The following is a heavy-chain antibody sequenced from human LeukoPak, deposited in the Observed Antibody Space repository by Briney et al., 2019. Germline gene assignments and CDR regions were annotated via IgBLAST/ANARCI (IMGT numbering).Heavy chain of an antibody. D-gene: IGHD6-13*01. V-gene: IGHV4-39*01. CDR1: GGSISSGDYY. CDR3: ARHGGGYMEYFDC. J-gene: IGHJ4*02. CDR2: IYYSGST. Sequence: SQTLSLTCTVSGGSISSGDYYWGWIRQPPGKGLEWIGSIYYSGSTYYNPSLKSRVTISVDTSKNQFSLKLSSVTAADTAVYYCARHGGGYMEYFDCWGQGTLVTVSS.